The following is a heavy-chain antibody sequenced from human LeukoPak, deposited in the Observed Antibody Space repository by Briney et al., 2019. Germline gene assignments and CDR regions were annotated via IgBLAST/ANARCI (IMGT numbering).Heavy chain of an antibody. J-gene: IGHJ3*02. Sequence: GGSLRLSCAASGFTFSSYAMHWVRQAPGKGLEYVSAISSNGGSTYCANSVKGRFTISRDNSKNTLYLQMNSLRAEDTAVYYCAKVAGYGGNSGAFDIWGQGTMVTVSS. CDR1: GFTFSSYA. CDR3: AKVAGYGGNSGAFDI. V-gene: IGHV3-64*01. D-gene: IGHD4-23*01. CDR2: ISSNGGST.